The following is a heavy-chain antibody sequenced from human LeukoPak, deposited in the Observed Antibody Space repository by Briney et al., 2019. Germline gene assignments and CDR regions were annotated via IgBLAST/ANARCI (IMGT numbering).Heavy chain of an antibody. J-gene: IGHJ4*02. CDR3: ATDRGQGSINFYFYY. D-gene: IGHD3-9*01. CDR2: IRPIFGKA. CDR1: GGTFSSYA. V-gene: IGHV1-69*05. Sequence: SVRVSCKASGGTFSSYAISWVRQAPGKGLEWVGGIRPIFGKANYAQTFKGRVTITRDKSKSTVYMEMNSLRAEDTAVYYCATDRGQGSINFYFYYWGPGTLVTVSS.